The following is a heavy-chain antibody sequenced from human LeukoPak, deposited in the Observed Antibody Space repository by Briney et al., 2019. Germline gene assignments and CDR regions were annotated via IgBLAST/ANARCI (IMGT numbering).Heavy chain of an antibody. CDR2: ISDNGGST. CDR1: GFILRSHA. D-gene: IGHD1-1*01. V-gene: IGHV3-64D*06. CDR3: VKDNEAGGSPFDR. J-gene: IGHJ4*02. Sequence: GGSLRLSCSASGFILRSHAMHWVRHAPGKGLECVSRISDNGGSTYYADFVKGRFTISRDNSKNTLYLQMSSLRAVDTAVYYCVKDNEAGGSPFDRWGQGTLVTVSS.